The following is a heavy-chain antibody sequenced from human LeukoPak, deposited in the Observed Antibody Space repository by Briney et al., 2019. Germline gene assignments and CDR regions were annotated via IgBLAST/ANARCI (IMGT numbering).Heavy chain of an antibody. CDR2: IKQDGSEK. V-gene: IGHV3-7*01. CDR3: ARDRYYCTNGVCSNPFDY. D-gene: IGHD2-8*01. J-gene: IGHJ4*02. Sequence: GGSLRLSCAASGFTFSRNWMSWVRQAPGKGLEWVANIKQDGSEKYYVDSVKGRFTISRDNAKNSLYLQMNSLRAEDTAVYYYARDRYYCTNGVCSNPFDYWGQETLVTVSS. CDR1: GFTFSRNW.